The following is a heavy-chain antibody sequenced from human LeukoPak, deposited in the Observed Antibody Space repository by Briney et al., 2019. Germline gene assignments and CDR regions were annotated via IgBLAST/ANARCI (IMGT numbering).Heavy chain of an antibody. CDR2: INSDGSST. CDR3: ASGGRYSSGWYGYYFDY. D-gene: IGHD6-19*01. Sequence: PGGSLRLSCVASGFTFSSYWMHWVRQAPGKGLVWVSRINSDGSSTSYADSVKGRFTISRDNAKNTLYLQMNSLRAEDTAVYYCASGGRYSSGWYGYYFDYWGQGTLVTVSS. CDR1: GFTFSSYW. V-gene: IGHV3-74*01. J-gene: IGHJ4*02.